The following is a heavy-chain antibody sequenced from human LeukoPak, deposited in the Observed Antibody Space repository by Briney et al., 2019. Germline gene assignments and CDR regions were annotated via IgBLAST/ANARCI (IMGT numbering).Heavy chain of an antibody. CDR1: GFTFSSYE. CDR3: ARGDNSSTWNYSFDY. D-gene: IGHD6-13*01. V-gene: IGHV3-48*03. Sequence: PGRSLRLSCVASGFTFSSYEMQWVRQAPGKGLEWVSYISNSGRTIHYADSAKGRFTISRDNAKSSLFLHMNSLRAEDTAVYYCARGDNSSTWNYSFDYWAQGTLVTVSS. J-gene: IGHJ4*02. CDR2: ISNSGRTI.